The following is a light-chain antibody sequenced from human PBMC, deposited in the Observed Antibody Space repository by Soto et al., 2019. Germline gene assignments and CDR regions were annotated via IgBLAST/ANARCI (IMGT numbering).Light chain of an antibody. CDR1: QSISTN. V-gene: IGKV3-15*01. CDR3: QQYDNWPAFT. CDR2: AAS. Sequence: EIVMTQSPATLSVSPGERATLSCRASQSISTNLAWYQQKPCQSPRLLIYAASTRATGIPARFSGSGSGTEFKLTISSLQSEDFAVYHCQQYDNWPAFTFGAGTKVDIK. J-gene: IGKJ3*01.